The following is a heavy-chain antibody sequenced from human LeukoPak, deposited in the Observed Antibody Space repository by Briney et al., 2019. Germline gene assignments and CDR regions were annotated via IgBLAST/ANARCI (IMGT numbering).Heavy chain of an antibody. CDR2: ISAYNGNT. D-gene: IGHD3-3*01. CDR1: GYTFTTYG. Sequence: ASVKVPCKASGYTFTTYGISWVRQAPGQGLGWMGWISAYNGNTKYAQKLQGRVTMTTDTSTSTAYMELRSLRSDDTAVYYCARAVEGSIDYWGQGTLVTVSS. J-gene: IGHJ4*02. V-gene: IGHV1-18*01. CDR3: ARAVEGSIDY.